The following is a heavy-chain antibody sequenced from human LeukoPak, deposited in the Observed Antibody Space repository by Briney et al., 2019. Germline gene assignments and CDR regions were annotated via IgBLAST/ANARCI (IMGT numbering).Heavy chain of an antibody. CDR3: ARYSSNWYRGRGDWFDP. CDR1: GGSISSYY. V-gene: IGHV4-59*08. CDR2: IYYSGST. J-gene: IGHJ5*02. Sequence: SEALSLTCTVSGGSISSYYWTWIRQPPGKGLEWIGYIYYSGSTNYNPSLKSRVTISVDTSKNQFSLNLSSVTAADTAVYYCARYSSNWYRGRGDWFDPWGQGTLVTVSS. D-gene: IGHD6-13*01.